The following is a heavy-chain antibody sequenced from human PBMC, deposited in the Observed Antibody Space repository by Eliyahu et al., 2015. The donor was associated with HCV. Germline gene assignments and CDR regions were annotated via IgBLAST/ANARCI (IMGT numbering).Heavy chain of an antibody. Sequence: EVQLVESGGGLVKPGGSLXLXWAAXGXXFGIXSXNWVRQAXGKGLEWVSSISSSSSYIYYADSVKGRFTISRDNAKNSLYLQMNSLRAEDTAVYYCARSVCGGDCYFSSYGMDVWGQGTTVTVSS. D-gene: IGHD2-21*01. CDR3: ARSVCGGDCYFSSYGMDV. V-gene: IGHV3-21*01. CDR1: GXXFGIXS. J-gene: IGHJ6*02. CDR2: ISSSSSYI.